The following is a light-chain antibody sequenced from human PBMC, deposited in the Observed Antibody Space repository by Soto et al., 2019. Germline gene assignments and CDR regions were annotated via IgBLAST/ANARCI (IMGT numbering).Light chain of an antibody. V-gene: IGKV1-27*01. J-gene: IGKJ3*01. CDR2: GAS. CDR3: QKYDSAPFT. CDR1: KAMANY. Sequence: DIQMTQSPSPLSASVGDRFTITSRASKAMANYLAWYQQKPGKVPKVLIYGASTLQSGVPSRFSGSGSGTDFTLTISSLQPEDVATHYCQKYDSAPFTFGPGTKVDIK.